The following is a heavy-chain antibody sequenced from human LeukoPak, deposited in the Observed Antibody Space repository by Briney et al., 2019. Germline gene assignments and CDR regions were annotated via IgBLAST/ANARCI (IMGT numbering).Heavy chain of an antibody. CDR1: GFTFSSYN. J-gene: IGHJ6*02. Sequence: NPGGSLRLSCAASGFTFSSYNMNWVRQAPGKGLEWVSSISSSGTYIYYADSVKGRFTISRDNAKNTVSLQMNSLRAEDTAVYYCASDGAYAMAVWGQGTTVTVSS. D-gene: IGHD1-26*01. CDR2: ISSSGTYI. V-gene: IGHV3-21*01. CDR3: ASDGAYAMAV.